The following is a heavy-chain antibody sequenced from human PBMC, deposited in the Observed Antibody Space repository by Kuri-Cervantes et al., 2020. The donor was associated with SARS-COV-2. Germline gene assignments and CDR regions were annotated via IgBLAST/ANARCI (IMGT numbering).Heavy chain of an antibody. CDR3: AREGYYDSSGYFDY. Sequence: LSLTCAASGSTFSSYSMNWVRQAPGKGLEWVSYISSSSSTIYYADSVKGRFTISRDNAKNSLYLQMNSLRDEDTAVYYCAREGYYDSSGYFDYWGQGTLVTVSS. CDR1: GSTFSSYS. CDR2: ISSSSSTI. J-gene: IGHJ4*02. D-gene: IGHD3-22*01. V-gene: IGHV3-48*02.